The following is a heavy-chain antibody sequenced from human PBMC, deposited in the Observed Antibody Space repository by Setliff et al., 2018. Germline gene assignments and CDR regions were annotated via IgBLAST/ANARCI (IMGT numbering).Heavy chain of an antibody. CDR3: ARHPPPPNYFDIGALDS. V-gene: IGHV1-69*02. CDR2: IIPVLDIT. D-gene: IGHD3-22*01. Sequence: SVKVSCKASGGPLNSYSFSWVRQAPGQGLEWLGRIIPVLDITRYSQKFQGRVTITADKSTGIIYMELTSLRSDDTAVYYCARHPPPPNYFDIGALDSWGQGTLVTV. J-gene: IGHJ5*01. CDR1: GGPLNSYS.